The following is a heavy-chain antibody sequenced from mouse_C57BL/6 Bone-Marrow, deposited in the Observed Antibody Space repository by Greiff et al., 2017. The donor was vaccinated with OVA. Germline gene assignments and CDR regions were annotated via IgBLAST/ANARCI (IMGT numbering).Heavy chain of an antibody. V-gene: IGHV1-74*01. CDR3: AIDGSSYPYWYFDV. J-gene: IGHJ1*03. CDR1: GYTFTSYW. Sequence: QVQLQQPGAELVKPGASVKVSCKASGYTFTSYWLHWVKQRPGQGLEWIGRIHPSDSDTNYNQKFKGKATLTVDKSSSTAYMQLSRLTSEDSAVYYCAIDGSSYPYWYFDVWGTGTTVTVSS. D-gene: IGHD1-1*01. CDR2: IHPSDSDT.